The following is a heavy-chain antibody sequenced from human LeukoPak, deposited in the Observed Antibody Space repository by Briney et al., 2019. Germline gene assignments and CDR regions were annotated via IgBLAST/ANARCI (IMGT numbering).Heavy chain of an antibody. CDR1: GFIFSSYA. Sequence: GGSLRLSCAASGFIFSSYAMSWVRQAPGKGLEWVSVISDSGGGTYYADSVKGRFTISRDNSKNTLYLQMNSLRAEDTAVYYCAKAGSLAEYFQHWGQGTLVTVSS. CDR3: AKAGSLAEYFQH. CDR2: ISDSGGGT. J-gene: IGHJ1*01. D-gene: IGHD3-10*01. V-gene: IGHV3-23*01.